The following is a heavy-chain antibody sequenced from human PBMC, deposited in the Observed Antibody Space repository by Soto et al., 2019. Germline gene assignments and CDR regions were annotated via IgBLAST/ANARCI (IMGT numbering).Heavy chain of an antibody. D-gene: IGHD2-21*02. CDR2: ISSSSSTI. J-gene: IGHJ5*02. Sequence: EVQLVESGGGLVQPGGSLRLSCAASGFTFSSYSMNWVRQAPGKGLEWVSYISSSSSTIYYADSVKGRFTISRDNAKNSLYLQMNSLRDEDTAVYYCARSYCGGDCYLNWFDPWGQGTLVTVSS. V-gene: IGHV3-48*02. CDR3: ARSYCGGDCYLNWFDP. CDR1: GFTFSSYS.